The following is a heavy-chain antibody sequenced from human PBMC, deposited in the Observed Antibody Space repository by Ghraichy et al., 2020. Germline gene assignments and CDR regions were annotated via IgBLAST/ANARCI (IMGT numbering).Heavy chain of an antibody. CDR1: GGSIRPHY. D-gene: IGHD5-18*01. J-gene: IGHJ6*02. CDR3: VRRGRGYSLYYYGLDV. Sequence: SETLSLTCSVSGGSIRPHYWSWIRQPPGKGLECIGYVHYTGGSDYDPSLKSRVSISVDTSKNQFSLTLTSVTAADTAVYYCVRRGRGYSLYYYGLDVWGRGTTVTVSS. V-gene: IGHV4-59*08. CDR2: VHYTGGS.